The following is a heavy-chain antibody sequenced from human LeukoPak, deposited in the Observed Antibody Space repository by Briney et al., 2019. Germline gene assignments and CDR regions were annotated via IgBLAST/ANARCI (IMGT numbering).Heavy chain of an antibody. J-gene: IGHJ4*02. D-gene: IGHD6-19*01. CDR3: AKASSGWSQYDY. Sequence: GGSLRLSCAASGFTFSTYAMNWVRQAPAKGLEWVSTIGGGGPTTDYADSVKDRFTISRDNSKNTLYLQMNSLRAEDTAVYYCAKASSGWSQYDYWGQGTLVPVSS. V-gene: IGHV3-23*01. CDR1: GFTFSTYA. CDR2: IGGGGPTT.